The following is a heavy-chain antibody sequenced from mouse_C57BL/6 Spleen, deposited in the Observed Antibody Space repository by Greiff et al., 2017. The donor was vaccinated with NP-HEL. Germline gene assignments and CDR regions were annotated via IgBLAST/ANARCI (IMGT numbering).Heavy chain of an antibody. J-gene: IGHJ4*01. CDR1: GYSITSGYY. Sequence: EVKLVESGPGLVKPSQSLSLTCSVTGYSITSGYYWNWIRQFPGNKLEWMGYISYDGSNNYNPSLKNRISITRDTSKNQFFLKLNSVTTEDTATYYCARDYYGTIGAMDDWGQGTSVTVSS. V-gene: IGHV3-6*01. CDR3: ARDYYGTIGAMDD. D-gene: IGHD1-1*01. CDR2: ISYDGSN.